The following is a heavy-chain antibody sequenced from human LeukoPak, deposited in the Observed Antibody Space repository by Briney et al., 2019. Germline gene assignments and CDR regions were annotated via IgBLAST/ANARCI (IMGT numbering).Heavy chain of an antibody. CDR3: ARDRGAARLRAFDI. Sequence: GASVKVSCKASGDTFSSSAISWVRQAPGQGLEWMGGIIPIFGTANYAQKFQGRVTITTDESTSTAYMELSSLRSEDTAVYYCARDRGAARLRAFDIWGQGTMVTVSS. J-gene: IGHJ3*02. V-gene: IGHV1-69*05. CDR2: IIPIFGTA. CDR1: GDTFSSSA. D-gene: IGHD6-6*01.